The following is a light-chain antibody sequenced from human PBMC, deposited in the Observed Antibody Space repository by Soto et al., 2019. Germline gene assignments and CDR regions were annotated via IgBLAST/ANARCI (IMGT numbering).Light chain of an antibody. J-gene: IGKJ4*01. CDR3: LQVHVFPLP. Sequence: ALQMTQAPSSLSAAVGDRVTITCRATQDIREELGWYQQTPGKAPDRLFYAASSLESEVPSRFSGSGSGTDLHLTLSRLQTQDFATYFCLQVHVFPLPFSAGTQVVIK. CDR2: AAS. CDR1: QDIREE. V-gene: IGKV1-6*01.